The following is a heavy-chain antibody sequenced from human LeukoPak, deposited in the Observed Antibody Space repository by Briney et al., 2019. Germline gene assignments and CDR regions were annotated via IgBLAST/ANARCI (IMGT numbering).Heavy chain of an antibody. CDR3: AKPPEVGATVGYFDY. V-gene: IGHV3-30*18. D-gene: IGHD1-26*01. CDR2: ISYDGSDK. CDR1: GFTFSSYG. Sequence: GGSLRLSCAASGFTFSSYGMHWVRQAPGKGLEWVALISYDGSDKYYADSVKGRFTISRDNSKNTLYLQMNSLRAEDTAVYYCAKPPEVGATVGYFDYWGQGTLVTVSS. J-gene: IGHJ4*02.